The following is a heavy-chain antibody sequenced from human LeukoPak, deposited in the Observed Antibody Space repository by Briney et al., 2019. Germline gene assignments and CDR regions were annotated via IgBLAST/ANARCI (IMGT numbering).Heavy chain of an antibody. Sequence: GGSLSLACTGSGFTFSDCDMNWVRQAPGKGLEWVSSISGCSSHIYYADSIKGRFTISRDNAKNSLYLQMNSLRDEDTAVYYCTRAFPPLRTATAGDLWGQGTLVTVSS. J-gene: IGHJ5*02. CDR1: GFTFSDCD. D-gene: IGHD4-11*01. V-gene: IGHV3-21*06. CDR3: TRAFPPLRTATAGDL. CDR2: ISGCSSHI.